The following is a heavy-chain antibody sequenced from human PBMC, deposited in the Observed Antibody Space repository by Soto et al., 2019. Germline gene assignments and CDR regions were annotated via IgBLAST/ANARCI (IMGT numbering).Heavy chain of an antibody. CDR2: IYYSGSA. CDR3: ARLDIVVVPAASPYYFDY. CDR1: GGSVNSDY. D-gene: IGHD2-2*01. Sequence: SETLSLTCTVSGGSVNSDYWSWIRQPPGKGLEWIGCIYYSGSANYNPSLKSRVTMSVDTSKNLFSLKLSSVTAADTAVYYCARLDIVVVPAASPYYFDYWGQGTLVTVSS. J-gene: IGHJ4*02. V-gene: IGHV4-59*02.